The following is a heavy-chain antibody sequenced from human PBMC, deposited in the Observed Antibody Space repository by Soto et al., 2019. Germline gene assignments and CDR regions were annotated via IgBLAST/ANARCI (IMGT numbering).Heavy chain of an antibody. CDR3: ARVGSTNWYWYFDY. D-gene: IGHD6-13*01. V-gene: IGHV4-59*01. CDR1: GGSISSYY. CDR2: INYSGST. Sequence: SETLSLTCIVSGGSISSYYWSWIRQPPGKGLEWIADINYSGSTNYNPSLQSRVTISADTSKNQFSLKLSSVTAADTAVYYCARVGSTNWYWYFDYWGQGALVTVSS. J-gene: IGHJ4*02.